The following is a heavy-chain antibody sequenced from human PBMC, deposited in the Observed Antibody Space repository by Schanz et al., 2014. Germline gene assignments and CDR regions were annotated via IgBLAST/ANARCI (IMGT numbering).Heavy chain of an antibody. Sequence: QVQLQESGPGLVKPSQTLSLTCAVSGGSISSGGYTWSWIRQPPGKGLEWIGYIYYSGSTYYNPSLKGRVTISVDPSKNQFPLMLGSVTAADTAVYYCARAAGPVDYWGQGTLVTVSS. CDR1: GGSISSGGYT. D-gene: IGHD6-13*01. CDR3: ARAAGPVDY. J-gene: IGHJ4*02. CDR2: IYYSGST. V-gene: IGHV4-30-4*07.